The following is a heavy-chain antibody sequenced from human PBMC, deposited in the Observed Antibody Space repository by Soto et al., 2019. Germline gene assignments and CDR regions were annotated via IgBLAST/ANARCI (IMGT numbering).Heavy chain of an antibody. CDR2: ISSSSSTI. D-gene: IGHD3-3*01. CDR1: GFTFSSYS. J-gene: IGHJ6*03. V-gene: IGHV3-48*01. Sequence: GGSLRLSCAASGFTFSSYSMNWVRQAPGKGLEWVSYISSSSSTIYYADSVKGRFTNSRDNAKNSLYLQMNSLRAEDTAVCYCARRHSRITIFGVVRDDYYMDVWGKGTTVTVSS. CDR3: ARRHSRITIFGVVRDDYYMDV.